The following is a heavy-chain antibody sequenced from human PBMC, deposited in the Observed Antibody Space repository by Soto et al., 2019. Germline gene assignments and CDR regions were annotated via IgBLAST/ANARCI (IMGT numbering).Heavy chain of an antibody. CDR3: ARDSEGVTTTNYYYYYGMDV. CDR2: IYHSGST. V-gene: IGHV4-38-2*02. J-gene: IGHJ6*02. CDR1: GYSISSGYY. D-gene: IGHD4-17*01. Sequence: KPSETLSLTCAVSGYSISSGYYWGWIRQPPGKGLEWIGSIYHSGSTYYNPSLKSRVTISVDTSKNQFSLKLSSVTAADTAVYYCARDSEGVTTTNYYYYYGMDVWGQGTTVTVSS.